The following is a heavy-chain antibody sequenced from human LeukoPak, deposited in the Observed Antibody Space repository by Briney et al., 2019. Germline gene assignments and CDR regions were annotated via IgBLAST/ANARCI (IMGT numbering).Heavy chain of an antibody. V-gene: IGHV3-20*04. CDR1: GFTFDDYG. Sequence: GGSLRLSCAASGFTFDDYGMSWVRHVSGKGLEWVSGINWNGGSTGCADSVKGRFTISRDNAKNSLYLQMNSLRAEDTALYYCARWASKGGMDVWGKGTTVTVSS. D-gene: IGHD3-16*01. J-gene: IGHJ6*04. CDR2: INWNGGST. CDR3: ARWASKGGMDV.